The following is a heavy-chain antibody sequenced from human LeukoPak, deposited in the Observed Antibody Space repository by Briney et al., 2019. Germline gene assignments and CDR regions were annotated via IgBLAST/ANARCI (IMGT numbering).Heavy chain of an antibody. Sequence: PGGSLRLSCAASGFTFDAFAMHWVRQDPGKGLEWVSGISWSGGNIGYAASVKGRFIISRDNAKNSLYLQMNSLRAEDTALYYCAKDGGQDILTGYYDAFDMWGQGTMLTVSS. J-gene: IGHJ3*02. D-gene: IGHD3-9*01. CDR1: GFTFDAFA. CDR2: ISWSGGNI. CDR3: AKDGGQDILTGYYDAFDM. V-gene: IGHV3-9*01.